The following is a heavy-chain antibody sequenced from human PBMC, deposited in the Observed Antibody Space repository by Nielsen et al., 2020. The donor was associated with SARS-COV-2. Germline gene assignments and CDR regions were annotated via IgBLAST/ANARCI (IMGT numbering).Heavy chain of an antibody. D-gene: IGHD3-9*01. J-gene: IGHJ5*02. CDR3: ARDRLTTILGWFDP. Sequence: GGSLRLSCVVSGFSFSDYSMSWIRQAPGKGLEWVSYISRSGSIIQHADSVKGRFTISRDNAKNSLYLQMNSLRAEDTAVYYCARDRLTTILGWFDPWGQGTLVTVSS. V-gene: IGHV3-11*04. CDR2: ISRSGSII. CDR1: GFSFSDYS.